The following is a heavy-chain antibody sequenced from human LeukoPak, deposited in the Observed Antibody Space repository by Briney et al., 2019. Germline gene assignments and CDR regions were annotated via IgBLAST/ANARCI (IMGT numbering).Heavy chain of an antibody. CDR3: AKDGGIAVAGRFGNFDY. D-gene: IGHD6-19*01. J-gene: IGHJ4*02. V-gene: IGHV3-23*01. Sequence: PGGSLRLSCAASGFTVSSNYTSWVRQAPGKGLEWVSAISGSGGSTYYADSVKGRFTISRDNSKNTLYLQMNSLRAEDTAVYYCAKDGGIAVAGRFGNFDYWGQGTLVTVSS. CDR2: ISGSGGST. CDR1: GFTVSSNY.